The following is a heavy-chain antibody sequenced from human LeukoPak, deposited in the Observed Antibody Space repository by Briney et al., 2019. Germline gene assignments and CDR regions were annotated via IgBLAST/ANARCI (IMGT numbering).Heavy chain of an antibody. CDR1: GFTFSSYE. CDR3: ARDADGSGSYYNRKRDAFDI. Sequence: GGSLRLSCAASGFTFSSYEMNWVRQAPGKGLEWLSYISSGGSTIYYADSVKGRFTISRDNAKNSLYLQMDSLRAEDTAAYFCARDADGSGSYYNRKRDAFDIWGQGTMVTVYS. J-gene: IGHJ3*02. CDR2: ISSGGSTI. D-gene: IGHD3-10*01. V-gene: IGHV3-48*03.